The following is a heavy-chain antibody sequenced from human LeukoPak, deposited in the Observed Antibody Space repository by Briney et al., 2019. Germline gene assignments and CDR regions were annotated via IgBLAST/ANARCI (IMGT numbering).Heavy chain of an antibody. CDR3: AGGYYYDTSGYYY. D-gene: IGHD3-22*01. J-gene: IGHJ4*02. CDR2: INPSDGSR. CDR1: GYSFTTYS. Sequence: AAVKLSFKSSGYSFTTYSMHWVRQAPVQGLEWKGIINPSDGSRSYAQTFQGRDSMTRDTSTSTVYMELSKLRSEDTAVYYCAGGYYYDTSGYYYWGQGTLVTVSS. V-gene: IGHV1-46*01.